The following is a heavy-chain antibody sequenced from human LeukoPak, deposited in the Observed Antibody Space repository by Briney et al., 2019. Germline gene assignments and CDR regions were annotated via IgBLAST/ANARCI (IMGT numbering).Heavy chain of an antibody. J-gene: IGHJ4*02. D-gene: IGHD3-22*01. CDR2: IRNKANSYAT. V-gene: IGHV3-73*01. Sequence: PGGSLRLSCAASGFTFRGSAMHWVRQASGKGLEWVGRIRNKANSYATAYAASVKGRFTISRDDSKNTAYLQMNSLKTEDTAVYYCAAVVAITSAIDSWGQGTLVTVSS. CDR3: AAVVAITSAIDS. CDR1: GFTFRGSA.